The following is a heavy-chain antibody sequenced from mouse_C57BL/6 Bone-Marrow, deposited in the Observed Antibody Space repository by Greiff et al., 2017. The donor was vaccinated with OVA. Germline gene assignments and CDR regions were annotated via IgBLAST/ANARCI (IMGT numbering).Heavy chain of an antibody. V-gene: IGHV1-20*01. CDR2: IIPYNGDT. CDR1: GYSFTGYF. J-gene: IGHJ2*01. CDR3: AMNYPFDY. Sequence: EVQLQQSGPELVKPGDSVKISCKASGYSFTGYFMNWVMQSHGKSLEWIGRIIPYNGDTFYSQKFKGKATLTVDKSSSTAHMELRSLTSEDSAVYYCAMNYPFDYWGQGTTLTVSS. D-gene: IGHD2-1*01.